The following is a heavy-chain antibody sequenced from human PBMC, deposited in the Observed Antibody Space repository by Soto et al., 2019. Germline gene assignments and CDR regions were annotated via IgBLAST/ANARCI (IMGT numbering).Heavy chain of an antibody. Sequence: PGESLKISCKGSGYSFTSYWISWVRQMPGKGLEWMGRIDPSDSYTNYSPSFQGHATISADKSISTAYLQWSSLKASDTAMYYCARLVVVAATRGDYYYYGMDIWGQGTTVTVSS. CDR1: GYSFTSYW. J-gene: IGHJ6*02. D-gene: IGHD2-15*01. CDR3: ARLVVVAATRGDYYYYGMDI. V-gene: IGHV5-10-1*01. CDR2: IDPSDSYT.